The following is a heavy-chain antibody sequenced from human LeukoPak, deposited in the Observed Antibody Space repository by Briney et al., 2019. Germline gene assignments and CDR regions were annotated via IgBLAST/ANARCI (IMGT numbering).Heavy chain of an antibody. Sequence: PSXTLSLTCTVSGGSISSYYWSWIRQPAGKGLEWIGRIYTSGSPNYNPSLKSRVTMSVDTSKNQFSLKLRSMTAADTALYYCARGRSATMFDYWGQGILVTVSS. CDR3: ARGRSATMFDY. CDR1: GGSISSYY. D-gene: IGHD3-10*01. CDR2: IYTSGSP. J-gene: IGHJ4*02. V-gene: IGHV4-4*07.